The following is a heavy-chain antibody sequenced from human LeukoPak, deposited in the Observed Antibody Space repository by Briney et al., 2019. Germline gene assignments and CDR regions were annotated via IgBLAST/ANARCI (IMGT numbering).Heavy chain of an antibody. V-gene: IGHV3-30*18. CDR2: ISYDGSDK. D-gene: IGHD2-2*01. Sequence: PGGSLRLSCAASGFSFSSYDMYWVRQAPGKGLEWVSIISYDGSDKDYADSVKGRFTISRDNSKNTLYLQMNSRRAEDTAVYYCAKDSSSRSPNSWLDPWGQGTLVTVSS. CDR3: AKDSSSRSPNSWLDP. CDR1: GFSFSSYD. J-gene: IGHJ5*02.